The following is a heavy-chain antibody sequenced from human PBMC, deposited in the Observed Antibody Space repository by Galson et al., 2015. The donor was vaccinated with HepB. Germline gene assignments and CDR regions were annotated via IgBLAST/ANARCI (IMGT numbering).Heavy chain of an antibody. J-gene: IGHJ4*02. CDR2: MSAYNGNT. CDR3: ARDQNMGVSPFDY. CDR1: GYTFTSYG. V-gene: IGHV1-18*04. Sequence: SVKVSCKASGYTFTSYGITWVRQAPGQGLEWMGWMSAYNGNTNYAQKLQGRVTMTTDTSTRTAYMELRSLRSDDTAVYYCARDQNMGVSPFDYWGQGTLVTASS. D-gene: IGHD3-10*01.